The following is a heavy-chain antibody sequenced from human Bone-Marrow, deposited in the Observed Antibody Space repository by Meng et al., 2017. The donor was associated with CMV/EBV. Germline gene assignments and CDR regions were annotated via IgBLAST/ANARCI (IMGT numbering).Heavy chain of an antibody. Sequence: GESLKISCAASGFTFSGYEMNWVRQAPGKGLEWMAFIRYDGSNQYYADSVKGRFTISRDNSKNTVYLQMNSLRGEDTAVYYCAKRGSNGWYNFDYWGQGTLVTVSS. CDR2: IRYDGSNQ. CDR1: GFTFSGYE. V-gene: IGHV3-30*02. D-gene: IGHD6-19*01. J-gene: IGHJ4*02. CDR3: AKRGSNGWYNFDY.